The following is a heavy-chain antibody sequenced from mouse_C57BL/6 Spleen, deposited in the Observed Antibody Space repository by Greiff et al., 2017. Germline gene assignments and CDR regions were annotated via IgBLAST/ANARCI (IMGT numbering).Heavy chain of an antibody. CDR1: GYTFTDYY. CDR3: ARSVDGHGLY. D-gene: IGHD1-1*02. Sequence: EVQLQQSGPVLVKPGASVKMSCKASGYTFTDYYMNWVKQSHGKSLEWIGVINPYNGGTSYNQKFQGKATLTVDKSSSTAYMELNSLTSEDSAFYYCARSVDGHGLYWGQGTTLTVSS. J-gene: IGHJ2*01. CDR2: INPYNGGT. V-gene: IGHV1-19*01.